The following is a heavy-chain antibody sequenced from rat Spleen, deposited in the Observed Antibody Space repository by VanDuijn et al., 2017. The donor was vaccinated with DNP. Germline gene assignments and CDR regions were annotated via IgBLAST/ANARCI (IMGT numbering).Heavy chain of an antibody. Sequence: QVQLQQSGPELAKPGSSVKISCKGSGYTFTSFYISWIKQTTGKGLEYIGYINTGSGGTNYNEKFKGKATLTVDKSSSTAFMQLSSLTPDDSEVYYCAREEILRVSAYWGQGTLVTVSS. V-gene: IGHV1-43*01. J-gene: IGHJ3*01. D-gene: IGHD1-7*01. CDR1: GYTFTSFY. CDR3: AREEILRVSAY. CDR2: INTGSGGT.